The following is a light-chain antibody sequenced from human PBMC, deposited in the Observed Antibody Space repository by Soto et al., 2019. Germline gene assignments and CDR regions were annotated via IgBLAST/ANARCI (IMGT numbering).Light chain of an antibody. V-gene: IGKV3-15*01. CDR1: QSVSSN. J-gene: IGKJ2*01. CDR3: QKNIQWPPYT. CDR2: AAS. Sequence: IVLTQSPVTLSVSPGETATLSCRASQSVSSNLAWYQHKPGQAPRRLIYAASARATGVPARFSGSGSGTDYTLTISNLQSKDSAVYYCQKNIQWPPYTLGQGTKLEIK.